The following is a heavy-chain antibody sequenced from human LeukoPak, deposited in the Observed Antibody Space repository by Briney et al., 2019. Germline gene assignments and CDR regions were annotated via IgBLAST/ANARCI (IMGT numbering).Heavy chain of an antibody. CDR2: ISIHGGAA. V-gene: IGHV3-23*01. D-gene: IGHD4-17*01. CDR1: GFTFSSYW. Sequence: PGGSLRLSCVVSGFTFSSYWMHWVRQAPGKGLVWVSRISIHGGAADYADSVKGRFTISSDNSKNTLYLQMNSLRAEDTAVYYCAKDKATVVTGGCFDYWGQGTLVTVSS. J-gene: IGHJ4*02. CDR3: AKDKATVVTGGCFDY.